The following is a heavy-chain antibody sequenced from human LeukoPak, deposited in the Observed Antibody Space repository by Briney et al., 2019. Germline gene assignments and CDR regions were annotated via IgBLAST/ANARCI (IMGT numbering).Heavy chain of an antibody. CDR2: IKQDGSEK. V-gene: IGHV3-7*01. Sequence: PGGSLRLSCAASGFTFSSHWMSWVRQAPGKGLEWVANIKQDGSEKYYVDSVKGRFTISRDNAKNSLYLQMNSLRAEDTAVYYCARVREDIVVVPAVSSLDYWGQGTLVTVSS. CDR3: ARVREDIVVVPAVSSLDY. D-gene: IGHD2-2*01. J-gene: IGHJ4*02. CDR1: GFTFSSHW.